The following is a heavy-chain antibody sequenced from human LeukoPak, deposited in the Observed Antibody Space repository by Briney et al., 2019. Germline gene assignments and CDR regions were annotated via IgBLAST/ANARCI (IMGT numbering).Heavy chain of an antibody. CDR1: GGTFSSYA. CDR3: ARAGYDFWSGYYVDY. D-gene: IGHD3-3*01. Sequence: SVKVSCKASGGTFSSYAISWVRQAPGLGLEWMGGIIPIFGTANYAQKFQGRVTITTDESTSTAYMELSSLRSEDTAVYYCARAGYDFWSGYYVDYWGQGTLVTVSS. V-gene: IGHV1-69*05. J-gene: IGHJ4*02. CDR2: IIPIFGTA.